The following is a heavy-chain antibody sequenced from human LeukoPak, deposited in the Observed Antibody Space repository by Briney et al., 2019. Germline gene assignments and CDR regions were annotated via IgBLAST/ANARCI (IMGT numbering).Heavy chain of an antibody. CDR1: GYTFIDYY. CDR3: ARGPVTGGLDY. Sequence: ASVKVSCKASGYTFIDYYLHWMRQAPGQGLEWMGWIDPKSGGTNYAQKFQGRVTMPRDTSISTVYMELSSLDSDDAAVYYCARGPVTGGLDYWGQGTLVTVSS. J-gene: IGHJ4*02. V-gene: IGHV1-2*02. D-gene: IGHD1-14*01. CDR2: IDPKSGGT.